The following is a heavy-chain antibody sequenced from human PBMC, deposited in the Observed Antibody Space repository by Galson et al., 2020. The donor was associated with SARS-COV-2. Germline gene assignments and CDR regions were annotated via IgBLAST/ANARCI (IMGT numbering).Heavy chain of an antibody. CDR3: ARDHAHGDYGDY. CDR2: IKQDGSEK. J-gene: IGHJ4*02. Sequence: GGSLRLSCAAPGFTFSSYWMSWVRQAPGKGLEWVANIKQDGSEKYYVDSVKGRFTISRDNAKNSLYLQMNSLRAEDTAVYYCARDHAHGDYGDYWGQGTLVTVSS. V-gene: IGHV3-7*03. D-gene: IGHD4-17*01. CDR1: GFTFSSYW.